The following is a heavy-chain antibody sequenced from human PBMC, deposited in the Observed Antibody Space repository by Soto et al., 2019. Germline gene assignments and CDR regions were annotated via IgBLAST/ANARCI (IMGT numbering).Heavy chain of an antibody. J-gene: IGHJ4*02. CDR1: GGSVTSNNW. Sequence: XAILSLTFAVSGGSVTSNNWWTWVRQPPGQGLEWIGEIYRTGSTNYNPSLKSRVTISLDKSENQFSLKVTSLTAADTAVYYCASRDPGTSVDYWGQGTLVTVSS. CDR3: ASRDPGTSVDY. D-gene: IGHD1-7*01. CDR2: IYRTGST. V-gene: IGHV4-4*02.